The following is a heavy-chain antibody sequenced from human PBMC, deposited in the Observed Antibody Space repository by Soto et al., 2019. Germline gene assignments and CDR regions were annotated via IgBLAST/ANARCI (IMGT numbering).Heavy chain of an antibody. CDR2: ISSRSTFI. V-gene: IGHV3-21*06. CDR1: GFTLTNEN. J-gene: IGHJ4*02. Sequence: GSLRLSCTVLGFTLTNENMNWVRQAPGKGLEWVSSISSRSTFINYADSVKGRFTISRDNDKGLEDLQMNSLGAEDTAVYYCARDTPLYMLVVVGADDFWGQGTLVTVSS. D-gene: IGHD3-22*01. CDR3: ARDTPLYMLVVVGADDF.